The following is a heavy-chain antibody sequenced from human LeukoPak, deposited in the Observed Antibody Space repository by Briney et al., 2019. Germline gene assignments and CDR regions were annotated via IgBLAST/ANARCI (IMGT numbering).Heavy chain of an antibody. CDR1: GGSISSSSYY. V-gene: IGHV4-39*01. CDR3: ARRRPSHYFDY. CDR2: ICSSGST. J-gene: IGHJ4*02. Sequence: SETLSLTCTVSGGSISSSSYYWGWIRQPPGKGLEWIGRICSSGSTYYNTSLTRRVTISVDPSKNQFSLKLSSVTAADTAVYYCARRRPSHYFDYWGQGTLVTVS.